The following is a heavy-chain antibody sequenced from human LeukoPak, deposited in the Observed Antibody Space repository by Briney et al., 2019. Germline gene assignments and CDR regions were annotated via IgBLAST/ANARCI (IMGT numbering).Heavy chain of an antibody. CDR2: ISNDGHFK. Sequence: GGSLRLSCAASRFTLSTYWMSWVRQAPGKGLEWVAVISNDGHFKYYADSVKGRFTISRDNSKSTLFLQMNSLTIEDTAVYYCARETRLPHNDILINRRAFDIWGQGTILTISS. CDR3: ARETRLPHNDILINRRAFDI. J-gene: IGHJ3*02. V-gene: IGHV3-30-3*01. CDR1: RFTLSTYW. D-gene: IGHD3-9*01.